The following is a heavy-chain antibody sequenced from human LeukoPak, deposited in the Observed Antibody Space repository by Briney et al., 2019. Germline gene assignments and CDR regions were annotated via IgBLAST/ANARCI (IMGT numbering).Heavy chain of an antibody. CDR1: GFTFINYG. V-gene: IGHV3-23*01. CDR2: ISGSGGNT. D-gene: IGHD5-12*01. Sequence: GGSLRLSCAASGFTFINYGMSWVRQTPGKGLEWVSTISGSGGNTYYADSVEGRFTVSRDNSKNTLYLQLNSLRAEDTAIYYCAKDPFGGYIGYFDYWGQGTLVTVSS. CDR3: AKDPFGGYIGYFDY. J-gene: IGHJ4*02.